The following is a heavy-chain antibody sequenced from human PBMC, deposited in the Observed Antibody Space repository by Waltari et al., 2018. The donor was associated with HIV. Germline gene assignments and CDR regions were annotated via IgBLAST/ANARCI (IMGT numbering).Heavy chain of an antibody. V-gene: IGHV3-7*01. Sequence: DVQLVESGGALVQPGESLSLSCEMSDFTSSSHYMTWVRHPPGKGLEGEVNIRSDGRETYYVDSGKGRFTASRDNTKNSLFLYMTNLRVEDTAVYYCATNGDWAFDIWGQGTTVTVSS. CDR1: DFTSSSHY. J-gene: IGHJ3*02. CDR3: ATNGDWAFDI. CDR2: IRSDGRET. D-gene: IGHD2-21*02.